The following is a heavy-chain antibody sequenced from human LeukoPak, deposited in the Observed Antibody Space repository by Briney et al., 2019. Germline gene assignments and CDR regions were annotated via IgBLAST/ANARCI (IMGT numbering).Heavy chain of an antibody. CDR3: ARVSSDSSGSYNWFDP. D-gene: IGHD3-22*01. CDR2: INPNSGGT. Sequence: GASVKVSCKASGYTFTGYYMHWVRQAPGQGLEWMGWINPNSGGTNYAQKFQGRVTMTRDTSISTAYMELSSLRSEDTAVYYCARVSSDSSGSYNWFDPWGQGTLVTVSS. V-gene: IGHV1-2*02. J-gene: IGHJ5*02. CDR1: GYTFTGYY.